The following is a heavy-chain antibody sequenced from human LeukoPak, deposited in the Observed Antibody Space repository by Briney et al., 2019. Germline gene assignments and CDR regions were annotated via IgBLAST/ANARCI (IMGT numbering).Heavy chain of an antibody. CDR1: GGSFSGYY. J-gene: IGHJ4*02. D-gene: IGHD3-9*01. CDR2: INHSGST. CDR3: ARRAKLRYFDWLSNYFDY. Sequence: SETLSLTCAVYGGSFSGYYWSWIRQPPGKGLEWIGEINHSGSTNYNPSLKSRVTISVDTSKNQFSLKLSSVTAADTAVYYCARRAKLRYFDWLSNYFDYWGQGTLVTVSS. V-gene: IGHV4-34*01.